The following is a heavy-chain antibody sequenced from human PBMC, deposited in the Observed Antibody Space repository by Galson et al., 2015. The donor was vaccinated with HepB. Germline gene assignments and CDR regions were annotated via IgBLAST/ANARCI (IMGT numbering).Heavy chain of an antibody. Sequence: SLRLSCAASGFTVSSNFMSWVRQAPGKGLEWVSVIYSGGSTYYADSVKGRFTISRDNSKNTLYLQMSSLRAEDTAVYYCASGYISSWYSTGWPQYFQHWGQGTLVTVSS. J-gene: IGHJ1*01. V-gene: IGHV3-66*01. CDR3: ASGYISSWYSTGWPQYFQH. CDR2: IYSGGST. D-gene: IGHD6-19*01. CDR1: GFTVSSNF.